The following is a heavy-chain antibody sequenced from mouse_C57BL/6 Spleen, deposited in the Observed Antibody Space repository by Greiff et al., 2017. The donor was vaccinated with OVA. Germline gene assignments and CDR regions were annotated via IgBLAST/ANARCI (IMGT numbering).Heavy chain of an antibody. Sequence: VMLVESGPGLVAPSPSLSLTCTVSGFSLTSYGVHWVRQPPGKGLEWLVVIWSDGSTTYNSALNSRLGISTDNSNSQVFLKMNSLQTDDTAVYYCARQGGNYAMDYWGQGTSVTVSS. CDR2: IWSDGST. CDR1: GFSLTSYG. J-gene: IGHJ4*01. CDR3: ARQGGNYAMDY. V-gene: IGHV2-6-1*01.